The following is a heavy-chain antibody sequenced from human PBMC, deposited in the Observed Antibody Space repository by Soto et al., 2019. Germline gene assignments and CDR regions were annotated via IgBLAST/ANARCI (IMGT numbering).Heavy chain of an antibody. D-gene: IGHD5-12*01. Sequence: ASVKVSCKAAGYTFTSSRISWGRQAPEQGLGWMGWISAYNGNTNYAQKLQGRVTMTTDTSTSTAYMELRSLRSDDTAVYYCARVGSGYVPYYYMDVWGKGTTVTVSS. CDR3: ARVGSGYVPYYYMDV. CDR2: ISAYNGNT. J-gene: IGHJ6*03. CDR1: GYTFTSSR. V-gene: IGHV1-18*01.